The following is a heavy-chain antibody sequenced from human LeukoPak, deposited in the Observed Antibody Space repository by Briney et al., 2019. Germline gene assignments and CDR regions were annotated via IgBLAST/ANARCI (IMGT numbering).Heavy chain of an antibody. Sequence: SETLSLTCTVSGGSISSSSYYWGWIRQPPGKGLEWIGSIYYSGSTYYNPSLKSRVTISVDTSKNQFSLKLSSVTAADTAVYYCARDGGSSGTFDYWGQGTLVTVSS. CDR3: ARDGGSSGTFDY. CDR1: GGSISSSSYY. J-gene: IGHJ4*02. V-gene: IGHV4-39*07. D-gene: IGHD3-22*01. CDR2: IYYSGST.